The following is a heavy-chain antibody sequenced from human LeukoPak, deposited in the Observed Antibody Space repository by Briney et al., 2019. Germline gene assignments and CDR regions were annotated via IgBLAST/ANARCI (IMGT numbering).Heavy chain of an antibody. D-gene: IGHD3-22*01. V-gene: IGHV3-23*01. CDR2: ISGSGGST. CDR3: AKDPDSSGYYSPFDY. Sequence: GGSLRLSCAASGFTFSSYAMSWVRQAPGKGLEWVSAISGSGGSTYYADSVKGRFTISRDNSKNTLYLQMNSLRAEDTAVYYCAKDPDSSGYYSPFDYWGQGTLVTVSS. CDR1: GFTFSSYA. J-gene: IGHJ4*02.